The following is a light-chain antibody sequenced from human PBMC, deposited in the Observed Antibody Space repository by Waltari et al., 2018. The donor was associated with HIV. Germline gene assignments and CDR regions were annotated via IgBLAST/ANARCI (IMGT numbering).Light chain of an antibody. CDR2: RAS. Sequence: IQMTQSPSTLSSPVGDRVTISCRASQSNGNWLAWYQQKPEKPPKLLIFRASSLESGVPKRSSGGGSGTEISCTISGLQADDFATYYWQQYSTVGTFGQGTKVEMK. CDR3: QQYSTVGT. V-gene: IGKV1-5*03. J-gene: IGKJ1*01. CDR1: QSNGNW.